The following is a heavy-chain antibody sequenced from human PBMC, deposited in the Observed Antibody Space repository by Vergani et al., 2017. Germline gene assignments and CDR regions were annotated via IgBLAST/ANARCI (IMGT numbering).Heavy chain of an antibody. CDR3: ARDRGTRYYYYGMDV. Sequence: EVQLVESGGGLVQPGGSLRLSCAASGFTFSSYEMNWVRQAPGKGLEWVSYISSSGSTKYYADSVRGRLTISRDNAKNSLYLQMNSLRAEDTAVYYCARDRGTRYYYYGMDVWGQGTTVTGSS. CDR2: ISSSGSTK. V-gene: IGHV3-48*03. CDR1: GFTFSSYE. J-gene: IGHJ6*02. D-gene: IGHD3-10*01.